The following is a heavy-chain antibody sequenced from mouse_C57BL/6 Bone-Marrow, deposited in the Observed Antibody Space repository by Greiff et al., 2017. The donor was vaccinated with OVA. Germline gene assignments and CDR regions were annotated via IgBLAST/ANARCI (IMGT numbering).Heavy chain of an antibody. Sequence: EVMLVESGGGLVQSGRSLRLSCATSGFTFSDFYMEWVRQAPGKGLEWIAASRNKANDYTTEYSASVKGRFIVSRDTSQSILYLQMNALRAEDTAIYYCARDAYYKPSYWYFDVWGTGTTVTVSS. J-gene: IGHJ1*03. CDR3: ARDAYYKPSYWYFDV. V-gene: IGHV7-1*01. CDR2: SRNKANDYTT. D-gene: IGHD2-12*01. CDR1: GFTFSDFY.